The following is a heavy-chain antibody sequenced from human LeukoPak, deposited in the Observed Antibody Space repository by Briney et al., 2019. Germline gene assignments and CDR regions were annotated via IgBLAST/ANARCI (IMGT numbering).Heavy chain of an antibody. CDR2: IKHDGST. CDR3: ARPGLSSGWDFDY. D-gene: IGHD6-19*01. CDR1: GGSFSGDF. J-gene: IGHJ4*02. Sequence: PSETLSLTCAVYGGSFSGDFWSWLRQSPGKGLEWIGEIKHDGSTTYNPSLESRVTISVDTSKNQFSLKLSSVTAADTAVYYCARPGLSSGWDFDYWGQGTLVTVSS. V-gene: IGHV4-34*01.